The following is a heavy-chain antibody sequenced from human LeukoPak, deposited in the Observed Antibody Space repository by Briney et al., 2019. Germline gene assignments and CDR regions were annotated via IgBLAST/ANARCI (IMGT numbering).Heavy chain of an antibody. CDR1: GGSISNSSYY. J-gene: IGHJ5*02. D-gene: IGHD2-8*01. V-gene: IGHV4-30-2*01. CDR3: ARVKGTEWNWFDP. CDR2: IYHSGST. Sequence: SETLSLTCTVSGGSISNSSYYWGWIRQPPGKGLEWIGYIYHSGSTYYNPSLKSRVTISVDRSKNQFSLKLSSVTAADTAVYYCARVKGTEWNWFDPWGQGTLVTVSS.